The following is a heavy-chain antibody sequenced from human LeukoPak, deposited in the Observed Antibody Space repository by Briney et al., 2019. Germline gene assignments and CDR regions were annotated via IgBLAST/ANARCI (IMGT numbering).Heavy chain of an antibody. Sequence: PGGSLRLSCAASGFTFSSYSMNWVRQAPGKGLEWVSSISSSSSYIYYADSVKGRFTISRDNAKNSLYLQMNSLRAEDTAVYYCARECGGSCYTLGDYWGQGTLVTVSS. D-gene: IGHD2-15*01. CDR1: GFTFSSYS. CDR2: ISSSSSYI. V-gene: IGHV3-21*01. CDR3: ARECGGSCYTLGDY. J-gene: IGHJ4*02.